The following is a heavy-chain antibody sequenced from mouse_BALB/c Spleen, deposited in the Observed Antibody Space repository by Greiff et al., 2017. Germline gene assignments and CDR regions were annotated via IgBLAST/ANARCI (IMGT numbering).Heavy chain of an antibody. V-gene: IGHV5-6-5*01. D-gene: IGHD1-1*01. CDR3: ARGNYGSGAY. J-gene: IGHJ3*01. Sequence: EVKLMESGGGLVKPGGSLKLSCAASGFTFSSYAMSWVRQTPEKRLEWVASISSGGSTYYPDSVKGRFTISRDNARNILYLQMSSLRSEDTAMYYCARGNYGSGAYWGHGTLVTVSA. CDR1: GFTFSSYA. CDR2: ISSGGST.